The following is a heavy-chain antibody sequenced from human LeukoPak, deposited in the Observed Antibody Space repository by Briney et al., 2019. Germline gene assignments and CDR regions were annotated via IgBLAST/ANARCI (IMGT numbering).Heavy chain of an antibody. CDR2: IRSKINSYST. D-gene: IGHD2-15*01. Sequence: VGSLRLSCAASGFTFSGSAMHWVRQAPGKGLEWVGRIRSKINSYSTAYAASGKGRFSISRDDSKSTVYLQMNSLKTEDTAVYYCTSDIVVVAAATEPGFDIWGQGTMVTVSS. V-gene: IGHV3-73*01. J-gene: IGHJ3*02. CDR1: GFTFSGSA. CDR3: TSDIVVVAAATEPGFDI.